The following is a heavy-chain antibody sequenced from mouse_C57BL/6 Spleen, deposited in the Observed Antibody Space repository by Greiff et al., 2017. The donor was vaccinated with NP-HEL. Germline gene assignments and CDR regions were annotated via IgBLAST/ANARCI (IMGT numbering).Heavy chain of an antibody. Sequence: QVQLKQPGAELVKPGASVKLSCKASGYTFTSYWMHWVKQRPGQGLEWIGMIHPNSGSTNYNEKFKSKATLTVDKSSSTAYLQLSSLTSEDSAVYYCARDGYDGCYFDYWGQGATLTVSS. D-gene: IGHD2-2*01. CDR1: GYTFTSYW. V-gene: IGHV1-64*01. J-gene: IGHJ2*01. CDR3: ARDGYDGCYFDY. CDR2: IHPNSGST.